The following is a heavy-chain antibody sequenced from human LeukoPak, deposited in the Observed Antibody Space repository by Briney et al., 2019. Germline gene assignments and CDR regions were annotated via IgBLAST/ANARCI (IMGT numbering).Heavy chain of an antibody. CDR3: ARTTEGGYTYNYFYYYMDV. D-gene: IGHD5-18*01. CDR1: GGSISSYY. J-gene: IGHJ6*03. V-gene: IGHV4-59*01. Sequence: SENLSLTCTVSGGSISSYYWSWIRQPPGKGLEWIGYIYYSGSTNYNPSLKSRISISVDTSKNQFSLKLSSVTAADTAVYYCARTTEGGYTYNYFYYYMDVWGKGTTVTISS. CDR2: IYYSGST.